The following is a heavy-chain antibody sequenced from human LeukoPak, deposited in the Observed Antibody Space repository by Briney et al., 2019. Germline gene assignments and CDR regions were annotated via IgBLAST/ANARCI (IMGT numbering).Heavy chain of an antibody. CDR2: ISSTSSFT. CDR3: ARGTAAGRREFNFDY. CDR1: GFAFSDYY. Sequence: GGSLRLSSAASGFAFSDYYMSWIRQAPGKGLEWLSYISSTSSFTNYADSVKGRFTISRDNAENSLYLQMNSLRAEDTAVYYCARGTAAGRREFNFDYWGQGTLVTVSS. D-gene: IGHD6-13*01. J-gene: IGHJ4*02. V-gene: IGHV3-11*06.